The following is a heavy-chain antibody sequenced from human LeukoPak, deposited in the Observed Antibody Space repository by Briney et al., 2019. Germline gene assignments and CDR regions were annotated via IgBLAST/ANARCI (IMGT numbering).Heavy chain of an antibody. CDR3: ARDQYGIPAAGWRYDAFDI. CDR2: INPSGGST. Sequence: GASVKVSCKASGYTFTSYYMHWVRQAPGQGLEWMGIINPSGGSTSYAQKFQGRVTMTRDTSTSTVYMELSSLRSEDTAVYYCARDQYGIPAAGWRYDAFDIWGQGTMVTVSS. V-gene: IGHV1-46*01. J-gene: IGHJ3*02. CDR1: GYTFTSYY. D-gene: IGHD6-13*01.